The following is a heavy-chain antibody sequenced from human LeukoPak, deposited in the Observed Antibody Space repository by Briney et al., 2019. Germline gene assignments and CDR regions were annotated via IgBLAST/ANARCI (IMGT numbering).Heavy chain of an antibody. CDR3: ARGLGSGTYTDYYMDV. D-gene: IGHD3-10*01. CDR2: IKQDGSGK. Sequence: GSLRLSCAASGFTFSNHWMIWVRQAPGKGLEWVASIKQDGSGKQYVGTVRGRFTISRDNAKNILDLQMNSLRAEDTAVYYCARGLGSGTYTDYYMDVWGKGTTVTVSS. J-gene: IGHJ6*03. V-gene: IGHV3-7*03. CDR1: GFTFSNHW.